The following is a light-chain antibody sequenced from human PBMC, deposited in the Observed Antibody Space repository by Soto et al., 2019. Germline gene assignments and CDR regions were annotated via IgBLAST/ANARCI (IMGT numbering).Light chain of an antibody. V-gene: IGKV3-15*01. CDR1: QSVSSS. J-gene: IGKJ2*01. CDR3: QQYNNWPLYT. Sequence: EIVMTQSPATLSVSPGERATLTCRASQSVSSSLAWYQQKPGQAPMLLIYGASTRATGIPARFSGSRSGTEFTLTISSLQSEDFAVYYCQQYNNWPLYTFGQGTKLEIK. CDR2: GAS.